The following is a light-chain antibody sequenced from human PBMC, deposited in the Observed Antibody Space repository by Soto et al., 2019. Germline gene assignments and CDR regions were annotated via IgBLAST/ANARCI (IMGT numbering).Light chain of an antibody. J-gene: IGKJ1*01. V-gene: IGKV3-15*01. CDR2: DAS. CDR3: QQYNDWPPT. Sequence: ETVMTQSPATLSVSPGERATLSCRASQSVSSALAWYQQKPGLPPRLLIYDASTRATGIPARFSGSGSGTDFTLTISSLQSQDFAVYYCQQYNDWPPTFGQGTKVEIK. CDR1: QSVSSA.